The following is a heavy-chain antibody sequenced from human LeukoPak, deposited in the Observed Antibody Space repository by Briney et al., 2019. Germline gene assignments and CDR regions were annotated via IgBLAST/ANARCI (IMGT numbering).Heavy chain of an antibody. CDR3: AQLERRTAFDI. CDR2: AYYTGNT. J-gene: IGHJ3*02. Sequence: SETLSLTCTVSGGSIRRSYFYWGWVRQPPGKGLEWIGFAYYTGNTFYKPSLKSRVTISVDSSKNQFSLGLASLTAADSAVYYCAQLERRTAFDIWGPGTMVVVSS. CDR1: GGSIRRSYFY. V-gene: IGHV4-39*01. D-gene: IGHD1-1*01.